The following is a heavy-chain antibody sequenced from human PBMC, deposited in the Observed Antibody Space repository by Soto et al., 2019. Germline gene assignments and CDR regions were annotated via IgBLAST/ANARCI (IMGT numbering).Heavy chain of an antibody. D-gene: IGHD2-8*02. CDR1: XXXXXXXW. CDR3: ARPRRSWSPFDAFDV. Sequence: EVQLVESGGDXXXXGGXXXXSCAASXXXXXXXWMQXXXQVPGEGLVWVSRVNTDESMTNYADSVKGRFTISRDNARNTLYLEMNNLRVEDSALYYCARPRRSWSPFDAFDVWGQGTLVTVSP. V-gene: IGHV3-74*01. J-gene: IGHJ3*01. CDR2: VNTDESMT.